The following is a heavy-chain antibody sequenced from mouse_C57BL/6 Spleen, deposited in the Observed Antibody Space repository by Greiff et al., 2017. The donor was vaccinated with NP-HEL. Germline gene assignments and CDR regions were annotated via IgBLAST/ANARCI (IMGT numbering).Heavy chain of an antibody. D-gene: IGHD1-1*01. Sequence: QVQLQQSGAELVRPGSSVKLSCKASGYTFTSYWMHWVKQRPIQGLEWIGNIDPSDSETHYNQKFKDKATLTVDKSSSTAYMQLSSLTSEDSAVYYCARTGSSASWFAYWGQGTLVTVSA. J-gene: IGHJ3*01. CDR3: ARTGSSASWFAY. CDR2: IDPSDSET. CDR1: GYTFTSYW. V-gene: IGHV1-52*01.